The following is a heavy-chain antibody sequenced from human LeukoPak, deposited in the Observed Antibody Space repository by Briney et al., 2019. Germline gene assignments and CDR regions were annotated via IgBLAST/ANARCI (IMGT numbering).Heavy chain of an antibody. CDR3: ARDPGYSGSYGGY. Sequence: ASVKVSCKASGYTFTGYYMHWVRQAPGQGLEWMGWINPNSGGTNYAQKLQGRVTMTTDTSTSTAYMELRSLRSDDTAVYYCARDPGYSGSYGGYWGQGTLVTVSS. CDR2: INPNSGGT. D-gene: IGHD1-26*01. V-gene: IGHV1-2*02. CDR1: GYTFTGYY. J-gene: IGHJ1*01.